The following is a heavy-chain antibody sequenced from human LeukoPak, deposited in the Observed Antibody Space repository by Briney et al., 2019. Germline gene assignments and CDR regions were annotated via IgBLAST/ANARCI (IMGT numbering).Heavy chain of an antibody. Sequence: ASVKVSCKASGYMFTKYGISWVRQAPGQGLEWMGWISPYNGNTKYDQKVQGRVTMTTDTSTSTAYLELRSLRSDDTAMYYCSREGEGEDGTGHHNWYFDLWGRGTVVTVSS. J-gene: IGHJ2*01. V-gene: IGHV1-18*01. CDR3: SREGEGEDGTGHHNWYFDL. CDR2: ISPYNGNT. CDR1: GYMFTKYG. D-gene: IGHD2-8*02.